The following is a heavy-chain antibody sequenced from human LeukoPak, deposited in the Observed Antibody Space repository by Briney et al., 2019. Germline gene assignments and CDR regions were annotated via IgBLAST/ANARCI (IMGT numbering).Heavy chain of an antibody. D-gene: IGHD3-10*01. CDR1: GYSFSSYW. V-gene: IGHV5-51*01. Sequence: GESLKISCKASGYSFSSYWIGWVRQMPGKGLEWMWIIYPGDSDTRNSPFFEGQVTISADKSINTAYLQWSSLKASDTAMYYCARHDNGGMVRGIIPADALDIGGQGTMVTVSS. J-gene: IGHJ3*02. CDR2: IYPGDSDT. CDR3: ARHDNGGMVRGIIPADALDI.